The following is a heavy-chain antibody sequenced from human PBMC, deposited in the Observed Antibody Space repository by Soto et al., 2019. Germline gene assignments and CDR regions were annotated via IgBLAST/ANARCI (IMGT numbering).Heavy chain of an antibody. CDR1: GYIFIDYF. V-gene: IGHV1-2*02. J-gene: IGHJ4*02. CDR3: ARQLDTTISTVY. CDR2: INPNSGDS. D-gene: IGHD5-18*01. Sequence: ASVKVSCKASGYIFIDYFMHWVRQAPGQGLEWIGWINPNSGDSNYAQKFQGRVTMTRDTSISTAYMDLSRLRSDDTAVYYCARQLDTTISTVYWGQGPLLTVYS.